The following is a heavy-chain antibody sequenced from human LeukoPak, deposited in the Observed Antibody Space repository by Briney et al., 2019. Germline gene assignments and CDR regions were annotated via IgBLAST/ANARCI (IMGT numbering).Heavy chain of an antibody. CDR2: ISPYNGNT. D-gene: IGHD2-21*02. CDR3: ARGGSHIVVVTAIDR. V-gene: IGHV1-18*01. J-gene: IGHJ4*02. CDR1: VYTFTSYG. Sequence: GASVKVSSKASVYTFTSYGITWVRQAPGQGLEWMGWISPYNGNTKYAQKLQGRVTMTTDTSTSPAYMELSSLRSEDTAVYYCARGGSHIVVVTAIDRWGQGTLVTVSS.